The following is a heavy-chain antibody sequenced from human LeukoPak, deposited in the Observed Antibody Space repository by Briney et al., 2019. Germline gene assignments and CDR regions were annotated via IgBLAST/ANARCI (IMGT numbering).Heavy chain of an antibody. CDR2: ISGGGDST. CDR1: GFTFINYA. CDR3: AKVPYYYDSSGYFY. V-gene: IGHV3-23*01. Sequence: GGSLRLSCGASGFTFINYAMSWVRQAPGKGLEWVATISGGGDSTYYAGSVKGRFTISSDNSKNTLYLQMNSLRAEDTAVYYCAKVPYYYDSSGYFYWGQGTLVTVSS. J-gene: IGHJ4*02. D-gene: IGHD3-22*01.